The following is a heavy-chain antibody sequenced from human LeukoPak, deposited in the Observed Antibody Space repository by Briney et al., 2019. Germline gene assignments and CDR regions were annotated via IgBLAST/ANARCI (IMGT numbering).Heavy chain of an antibody. V-gene: IGHV3-53*04. J-gene: IGHJ6*03. CDR2: IYSGGST. D-gene: IGHD6-6*01. Sequence: GGSLRLSCAASGFTVSSNYMSWVRQAPGKGLEWVSVIYSGGSTYYADSVKGRFTISRHNSKNTLYLQMNSLRAEDTAVYYCARDAWTSSSSLDYYYYMDVWGKGTTVTVSS. CDR3: ARDAWTSSSSLDYYYYMDV. CDR1: GFTVSSNY.